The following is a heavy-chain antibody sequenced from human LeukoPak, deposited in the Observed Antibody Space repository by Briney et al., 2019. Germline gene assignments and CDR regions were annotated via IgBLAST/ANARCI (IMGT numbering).Heavy chain of an antibody. J-gene: IGHJ4*02. Sequence: PGGSLRLSCAASGFTFDEYSMHWVRQAPGKGLEWVALISRDGYSTYYGDSARGRFTISRDNAKNSLYLQMNSLRAEDTAVYYCARSDYSNYGRQFGGPYLWGQGTLVTVSS. CDR3: ARSDYSNYGRQFGGPYL. CDR1: GFTFDEYS. CDR2: ISRDGYST. D-gene: IGHD4-11*01. V-gene: IGHV3-43*01.